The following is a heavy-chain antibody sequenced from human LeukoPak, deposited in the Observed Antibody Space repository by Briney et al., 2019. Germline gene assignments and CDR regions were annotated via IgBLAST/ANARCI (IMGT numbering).Heavy chain of an antibody. V-gene: IGHV3-23*01. D-gene: IGHD4-17*01. CDR1: GFTFSSYA. CDR2: ISGSGGST. CDR3: AKDLQYGDYYYYMDV. Sequence: GGSLRLSCAASGFTFSSYAMSWVRQAPGKGLEWVSAISGSGGSTYYADSVKGRFTISRDNSKNTLYLQMNSLRAEDTAVYYCAKDLQYGDYYYYMDVWGKGTTVTVSS. J-gene: IGHJ6*03.